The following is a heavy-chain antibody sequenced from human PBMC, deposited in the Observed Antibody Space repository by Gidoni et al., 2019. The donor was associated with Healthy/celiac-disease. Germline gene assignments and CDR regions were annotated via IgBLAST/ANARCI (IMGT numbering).Heavy chain of an antibody. V-gene: IGHV1-18*01. J-gene: IGHJ2*01. CDR2: SSAYNGNT. Sequence: QVQLVQYGAEVKKPGASVKVPCKASGYTFTSYGTSWVRQAPGQGLKWMGWSSAYNGNTSNAQKIQGRVTMTTDTSTSTAYMELRSLRSDDTAVYYCARLSYYDSSGYRYWYFDLWGRGTLVTVSS. CDR1: GYTFTSYG. CDR3: ARLSYYDSSGYRYWYFDL. D-gene: IGHD3-22*01.